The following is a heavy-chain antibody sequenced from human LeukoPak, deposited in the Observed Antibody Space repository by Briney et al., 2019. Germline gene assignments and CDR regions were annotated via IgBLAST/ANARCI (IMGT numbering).Heavy chain of an antibody. CDR2: IGGSGGDT. J-gene: IGHJ6*03. D-gene: IGHD7-27*01. CDR1: GLTFSSYA. Sequence: PGGSLRLSCAASGLTFSSYAVSWVRQAPGKGPEWVSSIGGSGGDTYYADSVKGRFTVSRDNSKNTLYLQMNSLRAEDTAVYYCAKAPATGEGYYFYYMDVWGKGTTVTVSS. CDR3: AKAPATGEGYYFYYMDV. V-gene: IGHV3-23*01.